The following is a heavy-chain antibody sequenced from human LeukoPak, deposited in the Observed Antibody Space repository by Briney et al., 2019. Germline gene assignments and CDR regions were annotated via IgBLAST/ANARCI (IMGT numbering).Heavy chain of an antibody. CDR3: AREAERGVQLWYFDY. D-gene: IGHD5-18*01. V-gene: IGHV3-48*02. CDR1: GFTFSSYS. Sequence: GGSLRLYCAASGFTFSSYSMNWVRQAPGKGLEWVSYISSSSSTIYYADAVKGRFTISRDNAKNSLYLQMNSLRDEATAVYYCAREAERGVQLWYFDYWGQGTLVTVSS. CDR2: ISSSSSTI. J-gene: IGHJ4*02.